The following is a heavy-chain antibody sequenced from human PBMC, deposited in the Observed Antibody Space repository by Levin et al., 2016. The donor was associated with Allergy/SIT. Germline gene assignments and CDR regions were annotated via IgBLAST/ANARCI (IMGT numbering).Heavy chain of an antibody. CDR2: ISSSSSYI. CDR3: ARGKGHAFDI. V-gene: IGHV3-21*01. Sequence: GESLKISCAASGFTFSSYSMNWVRQAPGKGLEWVSSISSSSSYIYYADSVKGRFTISRDNAKNSLYLQMNSLRAEDTAVYYCARGKGHAFDIWGQGTMVTVSS. CDR1: GFTFSSYS. J-gene: IGHJ3*02.